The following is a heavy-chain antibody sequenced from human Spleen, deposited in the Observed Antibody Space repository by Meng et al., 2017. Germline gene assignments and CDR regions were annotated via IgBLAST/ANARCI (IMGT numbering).Heavy chain of an antibody. D-gene: IGHD3-16*01. Sequence: GESLKISCAASGFTFDDYGMSWVRQAPGKGLECVANIKPDGSEEYYADSVKGRFTISRDNSKNTVFLQINSLRVEDTAVYYCARSPIDKYDLSALPLDYWGQGTLVTVSS. J-gene: IGHJ4*02. CDR2: IKPDGSEE. CDR1: GFTFDDYG. CDR3: ARSPIDKYDLSALPLDY. V-gene: IGHV3-7*01.